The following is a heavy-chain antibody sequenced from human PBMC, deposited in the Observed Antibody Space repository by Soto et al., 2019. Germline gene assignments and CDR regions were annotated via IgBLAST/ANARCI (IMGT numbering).Heavy chain of an antibody. CDR3: ARSTYYYDSSGYSNGMDV. D-gene: IGHD3-22*01. CDR1: GYTFTSYG. J-gene: IGHJ6*02. Sequence: QVQLVQSGAEVKKPGASVKVSCKASGYTFTSYGISWVRQAPGQGLEWMGWISAYNGNTNYAQKLQGRVTMTTDTSMSAAYRELGTLRADDTAVYYCARSTYYYDSSGYSNGMDVWGQGSTVTVSS. V-gene: IGHV1-18*04. CDR2: ISAYNGNT.